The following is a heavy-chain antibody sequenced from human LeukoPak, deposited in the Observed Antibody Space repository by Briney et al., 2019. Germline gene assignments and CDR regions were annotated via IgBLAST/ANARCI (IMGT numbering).Heavy chain of an antibody. CDR1: GFTFSSYA. CDR3: ARDLVTDPY. Sequence: PGGSLRRSGAASGFTFSSYAMHWVRQAPGKGLEWVAVISYDGSNKYYADSVKGRFTISRDNSKNTLYLQMNSLRAEDTAVYYCARDLVTDPYWGQGTLVTVSS. D-gene: IGHD2-21*02. V-gene: IGHV3-30*04. J-gene: IGHJ4*02. CDR2: ISYDGSNK.